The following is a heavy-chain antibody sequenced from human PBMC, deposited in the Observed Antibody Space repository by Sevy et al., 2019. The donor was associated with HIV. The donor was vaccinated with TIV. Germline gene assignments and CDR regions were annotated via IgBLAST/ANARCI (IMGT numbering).Heavy chain of an antibody. CDR1: GFTFSDHY. Sequence: GSLRLSCAASGFTFSDHYMEWVRQAPGKGLEWVGRTRNKADGYTTEYAASVKGRFTISRDDSENSLYLQMNSLKTEETAVYYCSTHAGIAAAGRVFDYWGQGALVTVSS. V-gene: IGHV3-72*01. CDR2: TRNKADGYTT. D-gene: IGHD6-13*01. J-gene: IGHJ4*02. CDR3: STHAGIAAAGRVFDY.